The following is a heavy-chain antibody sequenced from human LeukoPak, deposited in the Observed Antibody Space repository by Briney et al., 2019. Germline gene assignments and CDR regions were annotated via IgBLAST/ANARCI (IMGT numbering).Heavy chain of an antibody. V-gene: IGHV3-21*06. CDR2: ISSSSSHI. Sequence: GGSLRLSCAASGFSLRTYSMNWDRQAPGKGLEWVSGISSSSSHIYYSDSVKGRFTISRDNAKNSLYLQLNSLRAEDTAVFYCARDLGVGGTMTLDYWGQGTLVTVSS. CDR3: ARDLGVGGTMTLDY. J-gene: IGHJ4*02. CDR1: GFSLRTYS. D-gene: IGHD1-26*01.